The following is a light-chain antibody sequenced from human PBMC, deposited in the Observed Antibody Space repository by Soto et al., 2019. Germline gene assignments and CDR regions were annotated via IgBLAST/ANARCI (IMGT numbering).Light chain of an antibody. V-gene: IGKV2-28*01. CDR1: QSLLHSDGYNY. J-gene: IGKJ4*01. Sequence: DLVMTQSPLSLPVTPGEPASISCRSSQSLLHSDGYNYLDWYLQKPGQSPQLLIYLGSNRASGVPDRFSGSGSGTDFTLKISRLEAEDVGVYYCMQALRTPVTFGGGTKVEIK. CDR2: LGS. CDR3: MQALRTPVT.